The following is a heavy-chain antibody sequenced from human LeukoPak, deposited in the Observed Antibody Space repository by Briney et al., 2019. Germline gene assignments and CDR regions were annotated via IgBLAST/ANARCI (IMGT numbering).Heavy chain of an antibody. CDR1: GFTFSSYA. CDR2: ISGSGGST. D-gene: IGHD3-22*01. Sequence: PGGSLRLSCAASGFTFSSYATSWVRQAPGKGLEWVSAISGSGGSTYYADSVKGRFTISRDNSKNTLYLQMNSLRAEDTAVYYCAKVRGYYDSSGYYSGFDYWGQGTLVTVSS. J-gene: IGHJ4*02. CDR3: AKVRGYYDSSGYYSGFDY. V-gene: IGHV3-23*01.